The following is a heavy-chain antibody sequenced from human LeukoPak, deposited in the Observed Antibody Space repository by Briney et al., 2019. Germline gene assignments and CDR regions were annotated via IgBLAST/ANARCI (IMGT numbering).Heavy chain of an antibody. J-gene: IGHJ4*02. V-gene: IGHV3-7*01. Sequence: PGGPLRLSCAASGLTFTDFWMNWVRLTPGRGLEWLANINPDGNEKYYVDSVKGRFAISRDNAKNEVYLEMNSLRAEDTGVYYCSGRDSSRSPRAYWGQGTLVSVSS. CDR2: INPDGNEK. D-gene: IGHD2-2*01. CDR3: SGRDSSRSPRAY. CDR1: GLTFTDFW.